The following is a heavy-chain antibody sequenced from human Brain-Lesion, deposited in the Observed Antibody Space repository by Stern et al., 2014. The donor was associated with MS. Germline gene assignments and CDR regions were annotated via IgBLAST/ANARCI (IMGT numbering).Heavy chain of an antibody. CDR2: IHYSGST. J-gene: IGHJ5*02. Sequence: QVQLQESGPGLVKPSQTLSLTCTVSGGSISSGGYYWSWIRQHPGKGLEWIGYIHYSGSTYYNPGLKSRVTISRDASKNQCSLNLNSVTAADTAVYYCARVGVYVQTGWFDPWGQGALVTVSS. D-gene: IGHD2-8*01. V-gene: IGHV4-31*03. CDR1: GGSISSGGYY. CDR3: ARVGVYVQTGWFDP.